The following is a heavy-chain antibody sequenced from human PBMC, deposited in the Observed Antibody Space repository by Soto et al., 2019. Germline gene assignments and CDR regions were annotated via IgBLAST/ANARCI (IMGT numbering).Heavy chain of an antibody. CDR2: ISYDGGDT. D-gene: IGHD3-9*01. V-gene: IGHV3-30-3*01. CDR3: ARDRFFDSYSFDY. Sequence: QVQLVESGGGVVQPGRSLSLSCAASGFTFTAFAIHWVRQAPGKGLEWVAIISYDGGDTHFADSVKGRLTISRDNSKNTVYLHMNSLRPEDTAVYYWARDRFFDSYSFDYWGQGTRVTVSS. CDR1: GFTFTAFA. J-gene: IGHJ4*02.